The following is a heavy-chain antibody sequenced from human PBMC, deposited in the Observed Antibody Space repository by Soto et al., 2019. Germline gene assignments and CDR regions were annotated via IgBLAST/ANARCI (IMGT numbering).Heavy chain of an antibody. V-gene: IGHV5-10-1*01. CDR2: IDPSDSYT. J-gene: IGHJ6*03. D-gene: IGHD3-3*01. Sequence: PGESLKISCKGSGYSFTSYWISWVRQMPGKGLEWMGRIDPSDSYTNYSPSFQGHVTISADKSISTAYLQWSSLKASDTAVYYCARVSGDFWSGYYYYYYMDVWGKGTTVTVSS. CDR1: GYSFTSYW. CDR3: ARVSGDFWSGYYYYYYMDV.